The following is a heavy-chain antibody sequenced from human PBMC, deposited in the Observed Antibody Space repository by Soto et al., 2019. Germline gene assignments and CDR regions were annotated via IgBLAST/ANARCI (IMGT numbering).Heavy chain of an antibody. J-gene: IGHJ6*02. CDR3: ARVPKRAPPEAPEYYYGMDV. V-gene: IGHV3-23*01. CDR1: GFTFSSYA. Sequence: GGSLRLSCAVSGFTFSSYAMNWVRQAPGKGLEWVSDISGSGGNTYYAGSVKGRFTISRDNSKNMLYLQMNSLRAEDTAVYYCARVPKRAPPEAPEYYYGMDVWGQGTTVTVSS. CDR2: ISGSGGNT.